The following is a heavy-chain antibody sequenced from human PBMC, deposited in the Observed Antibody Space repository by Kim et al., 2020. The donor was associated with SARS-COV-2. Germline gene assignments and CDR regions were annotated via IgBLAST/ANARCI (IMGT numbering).Heavy chain of an antibody. CDR2: IYYSGST. Sequence: SETLSLTCTVSGGSISSYYWSWIRQPPGKGLEWIGYIYYSGSTNYNPSLKSRVTISVDTSKNQFSLKLSSVTAADTAVYYCARILGYCSGGSCYYYGMDVWGQGTTVTVSS. J-gene: IGHJ6*02. CDR3: ARILGYCSGGSCYYYGMDV. CDR1: GGSISSYY. D-gene: IGHD2-15*01. V-gene: IGHV4-59*01.